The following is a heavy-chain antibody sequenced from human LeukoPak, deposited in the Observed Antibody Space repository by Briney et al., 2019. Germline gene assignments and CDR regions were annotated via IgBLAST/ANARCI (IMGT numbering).Heavy chain of an antibody. CDR2: ISSSGSTI. CDR1: GFTFSSYA. J-gene: IGHJ2*01. V-gene: IGHV3-48*04. D-gene: IGHD3-22*01. CDR3: AREAYYYDSSGYPNYWYFDL. Sequence: GGSLRLSCAASGFTFSSYAMSWVRQAPGKGLEWVSAISSSGSTIYYADSVKGRFTISRDNAKNSLYLQMNSLRAEDTAVYYCAREAYYYDSSGYPNYWYFDLWGRGTLVTVSS.